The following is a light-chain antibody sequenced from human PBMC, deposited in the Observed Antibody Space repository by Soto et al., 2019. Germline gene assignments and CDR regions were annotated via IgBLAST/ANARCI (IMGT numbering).Light chain of an antibody. Sequence: IVLMQSPGTLSLSPGERATLSCRASQSVTKLAWYQQQPGQAPRLLIYAASNRATGIPDRFSGSGSGTDFTLTISRLEPEDSAVYYCQQYGRTFGGGTKVDIK. CDR1: QSVTK. CDR2: AAS. J-gene: IGKJ4*01. CDR3: QQYGRT. V-gene: IGKV3-20*01.